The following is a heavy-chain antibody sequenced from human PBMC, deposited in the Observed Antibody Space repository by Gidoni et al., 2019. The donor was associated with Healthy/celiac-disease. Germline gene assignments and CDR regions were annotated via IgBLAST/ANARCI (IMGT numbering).Heavy chain of an antibody. CDR3: AREGEQLLFKTSFYPDWFDP. V-gene: IGHV1-2*02. J-gene: IGHJ5*02. Sequence: QVQLVQSGAEVKKPGASVKVSCKASGYTFTGYSMHLVRQAPGQGLEWMGWINPNSGGTNDAQKFQGRVTMTRDTSISTAYMELSRLRSDDTAVYYCAREGEQLLFKTSFYPDWFDPWGQGTLVTVLL. D-gene: IGHD2-2*01. CDR2: INPNSGGT. CDR1: GYTFTGYS.